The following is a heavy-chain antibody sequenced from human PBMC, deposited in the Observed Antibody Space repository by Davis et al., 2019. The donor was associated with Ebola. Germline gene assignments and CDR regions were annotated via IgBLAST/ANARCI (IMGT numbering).Heavy chain of an antibody. J-gene: IGHJ4*02. V-gene: IGHV3-64D*06. Sequence: GESLKISCSASGFTISGLAIHWVRQAPGKGLEFVSGVSGYGGRTSYADSVKGRFTISRDDSKNTAYLQMSSLRAEDTAVYYCARATGLDYWGQGTLVTVSS. CDR2: VSGYGGRT. CDR1: GFTISGLA. CDR3: ARATGLDY.